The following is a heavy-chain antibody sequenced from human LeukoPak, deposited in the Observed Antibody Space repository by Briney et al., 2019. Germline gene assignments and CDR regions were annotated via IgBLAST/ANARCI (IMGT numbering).Heavy chain of an antibody. J-gene: IGHJ4*02. V-gene: IGHV1-18*01. CDR3: ARVEAYCSRTSCHDY. CDR2: ISAYNGNT. D-gene: IGHD2-2*01. CDR1: GFTFTNYG. Sequence: ASVKVSCKASGFTFTNYGYSWVRQAPGQGLEWLGWISAYNGNTDYAQKFQGKVTMTTDTSTSTAHMELRSLTSDDKAVYYCARVEAYCSRTSCHDYWGLGTLVTVSS.